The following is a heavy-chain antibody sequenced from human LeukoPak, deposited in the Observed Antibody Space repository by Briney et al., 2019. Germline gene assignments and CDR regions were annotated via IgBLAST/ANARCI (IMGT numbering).Heavy chain of an antibody. V-gene: IGHV1-8*02. CDR2: MNPNSGNT. D-gene: IGHD3-3*01. CDR3: ASSEFSAVKRFTIFGVVRPYYGMDV. CDR1: GYTFTGYY. Sequence: ASVKVSCKASGYTFTGYYMHWVRQAPGQGLEWMGWMNPNSGNTGYAQKFQGRVTMTRNTSISTAYMELSSLRSEDTAVYYCASSEFSAVKRFTIFGVVRPYYGMDVWGQGTTVTVSS. J-gene: IGHJ6*02.